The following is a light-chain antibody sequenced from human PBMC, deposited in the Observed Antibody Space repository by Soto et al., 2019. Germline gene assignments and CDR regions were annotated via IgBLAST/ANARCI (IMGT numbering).Light chain of an antibody. CDR1: SSDVGGYNY. Sequence: QSALTQPASVSGSPGQSITISCTGTSSDVGGYNYVSWYQQHPGKAPKLMIYEVSHRPSGVSNRFSGSKSGNTASLTISGLQAEDEADYYCSSYTSSSTVFGTGTKLTVL. J-gene: IGLJ1*01. CDR3: SSYTSSSTV. V-gene: IGLV2-14*01. CDR2: EVS.